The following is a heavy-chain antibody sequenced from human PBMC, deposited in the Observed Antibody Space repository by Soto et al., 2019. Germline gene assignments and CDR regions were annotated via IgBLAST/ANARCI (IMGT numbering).Heavy chain of an antibody. CDR2: IYHSGRT. J-gene: IGHJ3*02. V-gene: IGHV4-59*01. Sequence: QVQLQESGPGLVKPSETLSLTCSVSGGSISFYNWNWIRQSPGKGLEWFGYIYHSGRTNYNPSLKSRVTISVDTSKNQFSLQLSSVTAADTAVYYCAKGDSTTHGDSFDIWGQGTMVTVSP. CDR1: GGSISFYN. CDR3: AKGDSTTHGDSFDI. D-gene: IGHD6-13*01.